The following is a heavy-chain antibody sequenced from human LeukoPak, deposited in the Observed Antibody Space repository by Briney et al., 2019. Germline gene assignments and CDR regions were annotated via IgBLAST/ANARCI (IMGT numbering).Heavy chain of an antibody. Sequence: SETLSLTCTVSGGSINSYFWSWIRQPPGKGLEWIAYIYHSGTINYNPSLKSRVTISLDTSKSQVSLNLTSVTAADTAVYYCARLMIPDILTGYYYYGMDVWGQGTTVTVSS. CDR1: GGSINSYF. CDR3: ARLMIPDILTGYYYYGMDV. D-gene: IGHD3-9*01. CDR2: IYHSGTI. V-gene: IGHV4-59*01. J-gene: IGHJ6*02.